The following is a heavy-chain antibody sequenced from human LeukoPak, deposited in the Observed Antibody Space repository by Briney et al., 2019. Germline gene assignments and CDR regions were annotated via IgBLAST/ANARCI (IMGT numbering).Heavy chain of an antibody. Sequence: ASVKVPCKASGGTFSSYAISWVRQAPGQGLEWMGGIIPIFGTANYAQKFQGRVTITADESTSTAYMELSSLRSEDTAVYYCARVDTAMVTIGGFDYWGQGTLVTVSS. J-gene: IGHJ4*02. D-gene: IGHD5-18*01. CDR2: IIPIFGTA. CDR1: GGTFSSYA. V-gene: IGHV1-69*01. CDR3: ARVDTAMVTIGGFDY.